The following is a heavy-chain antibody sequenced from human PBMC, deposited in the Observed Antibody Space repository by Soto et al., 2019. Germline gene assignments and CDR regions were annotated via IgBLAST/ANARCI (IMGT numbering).Heavy chain of an antibody. V-gene: IGHV3-49*03. J-gene: IGHJ4*02. CDR1: GFPFGNFL. Sequence: PGGSLRLSCTASGFPFGNFLMSWFRQAPGKGMEWVGFIRSQPYGGTAEYAASVRGRFTISRGDSKGIAYLQMNSLQTEDSGVYYCIGSFPFWGQGTLVTVSS. CDR3: IGSFPF. CDR2: IRSQPYGGTA. D-gene: IGHD3-10*01.